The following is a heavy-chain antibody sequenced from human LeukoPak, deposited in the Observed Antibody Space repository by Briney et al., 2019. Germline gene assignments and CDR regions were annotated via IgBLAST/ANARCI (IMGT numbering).Heavy chain of an antibody. CDR1: GGSIGSGSYY. Sequence: PSQTLSLTCTVSGGSIGSGSYYWSWIRQPAGKGLEWIGRIYTSGSTNYNPSLKSRVTISVDTSKNQFSLKLSSVTAADTAVYYCARVGIAARPGGYYYYMDVWGKGTTVTVSS. D-gene: IGHD6-6*01. V-gene: IGHV4-61*02. J-gene: IGHJ6*03. CDR3: ARVGIAARPGGYYYYMDV. CDR2: IYTSGST.